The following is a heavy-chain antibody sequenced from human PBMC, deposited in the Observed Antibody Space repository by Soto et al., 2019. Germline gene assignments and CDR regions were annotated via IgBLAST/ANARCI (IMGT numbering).Heavy chain of an antibody. CDR2: ISSNSTYI. CDR1: GFTFRSCS. CDR3: ASPRSWSPRLGMDV. Sequence: EVQLVESGGGLVKPGGSLRLSCAASGFTFRSCSMNWVRQAPGKGLGWVSSISSNSTYIYYADSVKGPFTISRDNTKSSLSLQMNSLRAEDTAVSYCASPRSWSPRLGMDVWGQGTTVTVSS. D-gene: IGHD6-13*01. V-gene: IGHV3-21*01. J-gene: IGHJ6*02.